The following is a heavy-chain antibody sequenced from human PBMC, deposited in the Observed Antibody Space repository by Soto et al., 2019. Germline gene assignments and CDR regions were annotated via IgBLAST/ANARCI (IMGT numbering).Heavy chain of an antibody. Sequence: SETLSLTCTVSGGSIRGYYWSWIRQTPGKGLEWVGHIYYTGSTNYNPSLKSRLTISVDTSKNQFYLKLSSVTAADTAMYYCVLTNATFYNRFYFWGQGSSVPVSA. CDR1: GGSIRGYY. J-gene: IGHJ4*02. D-gene: IGHD3-9*01. V-gene: IGHV4-59*08. CDR3: VLTNATFYNRFYF. CDR2: IYYTGST.